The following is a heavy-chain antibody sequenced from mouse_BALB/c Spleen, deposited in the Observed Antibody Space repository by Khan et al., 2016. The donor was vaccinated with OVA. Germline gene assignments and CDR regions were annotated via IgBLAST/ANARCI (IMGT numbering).Heavy chain of an antibody. CDR1: GFTFSSFG. D-gene: IGHD2-1*01. J-gene: IGHJ3*01. Sequence: EVELVESGGGLVQPGGSRKLSCAASGFTFSSFGMHWVRQAPEKGLEWVAYISSGSSTIYYADTVKGRFTISRDNPKNTLFLQMTSLRSEDTAMYYCARTLYGNYVVAYWGQGTLVTVSA. V-gene: IGHV5-17*02. CDR2: ISSGSSTI. CDR3: ARTLYGNYVVAY.